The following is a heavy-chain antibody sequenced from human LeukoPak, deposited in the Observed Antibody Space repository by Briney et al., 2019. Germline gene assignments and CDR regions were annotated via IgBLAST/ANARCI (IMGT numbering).Heavy chain of an antibody. D-gene: IGHD2-15*01. CDR1: GFTFSSYA. CDR3: AKVKYCSGGSCYSSAFDI. CDR2: IRGSGGST. Sequence: PGGSLRLSCAASGFTFSSYAMSWVRQAPGKGLEWVSGIRGSGGSTYYADSVKGRFTISRDNSKNTLYLQMNSLRAEDTAVYYCAKVKYCSGGSCYSSAFDIWGQGTMVTVSS. V-gene: IGHV3-23*01. J-gene: IGHJ3*02.